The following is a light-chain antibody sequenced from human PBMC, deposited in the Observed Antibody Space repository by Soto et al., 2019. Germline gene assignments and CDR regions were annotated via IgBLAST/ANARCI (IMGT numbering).Light chain of an antibody. CDR3: CSCAGSRTYV. Sequence: QSVVTQPASVSGSPGQSITISCTGTSSDIVHYDYVSWYQQHPGKAPKLMIYHVTYRPSGVSNRYSGSKSGNSASLTISGLQADDEADYYCCSCAGSRTYVFGSETKVTVL. CDR2: HVT. CDR1: SSDIVHYDY. V-gene: IGLV2-14*03. J-gene: IGLJ1*01.